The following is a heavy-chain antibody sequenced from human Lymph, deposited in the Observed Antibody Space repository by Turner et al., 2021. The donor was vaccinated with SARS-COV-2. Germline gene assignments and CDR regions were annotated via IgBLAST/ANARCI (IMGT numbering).Heavy chain of an antibody. CDR2: INPSGGST. V-gene: IGHV1-46*01. J-gene: IGHJ6*02. CDR1: GYTFTSYY. Sequence: QVQLVQSGAEVKKPGASVTVSCKASGYTFTSYYMHWVRQAPGQGLEWMGIINPSGGSTTYAQKCQGRVTMTRDTSTSTVYMELSSLRSEDTAVYYCARDPPIQIWVDYFYYGMDVWGQGTTVTVSS. CDR3: ARDPPIQIWVDYFYYGMDV. D-gene: IGHD5-18*01.